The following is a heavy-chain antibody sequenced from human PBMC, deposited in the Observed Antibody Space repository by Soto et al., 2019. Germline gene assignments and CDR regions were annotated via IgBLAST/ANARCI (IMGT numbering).Heavy chain of an antibody. J-gene: IGHJ6*02. CDR1: GYSFTSYW. V-gene: IGHV5-10-1*01. Sequence: GESLKISCKGSGYSFTSYWISWVRQMPGKGLEWMGRIDPSDSYTNYSPSFQGHVTISADKSISTAYLQWSSLKASDTAMYYCARGSRIVGATQYYGMDVWGQGSTVTVSS. CDR3: ARGSRIVGATQYYGMDV. D-gene: IGHD1-26*01. CDR2: IDPSDSYT.